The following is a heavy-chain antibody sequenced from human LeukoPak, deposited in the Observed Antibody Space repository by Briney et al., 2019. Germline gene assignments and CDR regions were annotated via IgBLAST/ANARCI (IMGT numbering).Heavy chain of an antibody. CDR1: GGSFSGYY. Sequence: SETLSLTCAVYGGSFSGYYWSWIRQPPGKGLEWIGEINHSGSTNYNPSLKSRVTISVDTSKNQFSLKLSSVTAADTAVYYCARGRPSPNWDFWSGLERYYYYYMDVWGKGTTVTVSS. V-gene: IGHV4-34*01. J-gene: IGHJ6*03. CDR3: ARGRPSPNWDFWSGLERYYYYYMDV. CDR2: INHSGST. D-gene: IGHD3-3*01.